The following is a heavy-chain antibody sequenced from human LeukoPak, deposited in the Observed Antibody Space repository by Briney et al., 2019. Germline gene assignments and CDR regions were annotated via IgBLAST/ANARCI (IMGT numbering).Heavy chain of an antibody. CDR1: GFXFSRYA. D-gene: IGHD5-24*01. CDR3: VKAPGEMATMWLHYFDY. Sequence: GGSLRLSCSVSGFXFSRYAIHWVRQTPGKGXXXXXXXXSNGGSTYYADSVKGXFXISXDNSKNTLYLQMSSLRAEDTAVYYCVKAPGEMATMWLHYFDYWGPGTLVTVSS. V-gene: IGHV3-64D*09. J-gene: IGHJ4*02. CDR2: XXSNGGST.